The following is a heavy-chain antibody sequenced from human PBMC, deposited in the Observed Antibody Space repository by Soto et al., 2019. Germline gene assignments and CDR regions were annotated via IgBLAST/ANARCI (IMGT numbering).Heavy chain of an antibody. J-gene: IGHJ4*02. Sequence: SETLSLTCTVSGGSISSYYWSWIRQPPGKGLEWIGYIYYSGSTNYNPSLKSRVTISVDTSKNQFSLKLSSVTAADTAVYYCARQFAVRGVIITRYYFDYWGQGTLVTVSS. CDR1: GGSISSYY. CDR2: IYYSGST. CDR3: ARQFAVRGVIITRYYFDY. D-gene: IGHD3-10*01. V-gene: IGHV4-59*08.